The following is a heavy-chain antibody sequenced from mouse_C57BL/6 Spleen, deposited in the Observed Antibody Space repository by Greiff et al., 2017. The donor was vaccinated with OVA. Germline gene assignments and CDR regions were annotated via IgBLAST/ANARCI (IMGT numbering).Heavy chain of an antibody. CDR3: AKNFDYDSYYAMDY. Sequence: QVQLKQSGPGLVQPSQSLSITCTVSGFSLTSYGVHWVRQSPGKGLEWLGVIWRGGSTDYNAAFMSRLSITKDNSKSQVFVKMNSLQADDTAIYYCAKNFDYDSYYAMDYWGQGTSVTVSS. J-gene: IGHJ4*01. CDR1: GFSLTSYG. CDR2: IWRGGST. V-gene: IGHV2-5*01. D-gene: IGHD2-4*01.